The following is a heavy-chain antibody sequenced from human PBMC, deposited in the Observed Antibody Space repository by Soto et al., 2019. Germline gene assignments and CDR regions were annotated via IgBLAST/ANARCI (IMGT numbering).Heavy chain of an antibody. V-gene: IGHV3-33*01. CDR3: ARDPVWEYQLLYQYYYYGMDV. J-gene: IGHJ6*02. CDR2: IWYDGSNK. Sequence: QVQLVESGGGVVQPGRSLRLSCAASGFTFSSYGMHWVRQAPGKGLEWVAVIWYDGSNKYYADSVKGRFTISRDNSKNTLYLQMNSLRAEDTAVYYCARDPVWEYQLLYQYYYYGMDVWGQGTTVTVSS. CDR1: GFTFSSYG. D-gene: IGHD2-2*02.